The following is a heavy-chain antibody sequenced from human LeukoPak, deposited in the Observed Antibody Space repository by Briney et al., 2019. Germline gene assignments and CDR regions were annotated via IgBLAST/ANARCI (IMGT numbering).Heavy chain of an antibody. CDR3: ARGVDYGDYERLEFDY. J-gene: IGHJ4*02. Sequence: PSQTLSLTCTVSGGSISSGSYYWSWIRQPAGKGLEWIGRIYTSGSTNYNPSLKSRVTISVDTSKNQFSLKLSSVTAADTAVYYCARGVDYGDYERLEFDYWGQGTLVTVSS. CDR2: IYTSGST. CDR1: GGSISSGSYY. D-gene: IGHD4-17*01. V-gene: IGHV4-61*02.